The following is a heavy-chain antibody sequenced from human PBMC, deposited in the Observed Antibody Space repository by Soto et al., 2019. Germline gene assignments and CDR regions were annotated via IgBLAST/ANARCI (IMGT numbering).Heavy chain of an antibody. Sequence: PGGSLRLSCAASGITLSSYAMSWVRQAPGKGPEWVALISYDGSNQYYADSVKGRFTISRDNSKNTLFLQMNSLRADDTAVYYCAKDQASGQGSFDSWGQGTLVTVSS. CDR3: AKDQASGQGSFDS. V-gene: IGHV3-30*18. CDR2: ISYDGSNQ. CDR1: GITLSSYA. J-gene: IGHJ4*02.